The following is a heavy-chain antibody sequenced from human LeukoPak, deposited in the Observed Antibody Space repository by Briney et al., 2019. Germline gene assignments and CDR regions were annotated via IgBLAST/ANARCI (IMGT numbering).Heavy chain of an antibody. Sequence: GGSLRLPCAASGFTFRNHGMHWVRQAPGKGLEWAAVIWYDGSNEYYADSVKGRFTISRDNSKNTLYLQMNSLRAEDSAVYYCVRDIGARYLDYWGQGALVIVSS. CDR1: GFTFRNHG. D-gene: IGHD6-6*01. CDR2: IWYDGSNE. V-gene: IGHV3-33*01. J-gene: IGHJ4*01. CDR3: VRDIGARYLDY.